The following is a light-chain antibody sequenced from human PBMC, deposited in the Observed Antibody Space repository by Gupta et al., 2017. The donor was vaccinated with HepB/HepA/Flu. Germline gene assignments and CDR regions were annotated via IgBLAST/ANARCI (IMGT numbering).Light chain of an antibody. J-gene: IGKJ4*01. CDR1: QSISSY. CDR3: LQSASTPGT. Sequence: DIQMTQSPSSLSASVGDRVTITCRASQSISSYLNWYQQKPGKAPKLLIYAASSLQSGVPSRFSGSGSGTDFTLTISRLQPEDFATYYCLQSASTPGTFGRRTKVEIK. V-gene: IGKV1-39*01. CDR2: AAS.